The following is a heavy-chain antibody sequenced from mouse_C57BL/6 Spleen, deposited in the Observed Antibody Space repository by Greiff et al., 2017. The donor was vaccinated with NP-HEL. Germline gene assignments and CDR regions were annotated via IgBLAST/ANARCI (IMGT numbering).Heavy chain of an antibody. Sequence: VKLMESGPELVKPGASVKISCKASGYTFTDYYINWVKQRPGQGLEWIGWIFPGSGSTYYNEKFKGKATLTVDKSSSTAYMLLSSLTSEDSAVYFCARHYGSSYGYFDVWGTGTTVTVSS. V-gene: IGHV1-75*01. CDR1: GYTFTDYY. D-gene: IGHD1-1*01. CDR2: IFPGSGST. J-gene: IGHJ1*03. CDR3: ARHYGSSYGYFDV.